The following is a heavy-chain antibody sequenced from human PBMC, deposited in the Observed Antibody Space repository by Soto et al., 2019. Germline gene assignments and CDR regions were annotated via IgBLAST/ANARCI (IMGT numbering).Heavy chain of an antibody. V-gene: IGHV1-69*01. D-gene: IGHD5-18*01. CDR1: GGTFSSYA. Sequence: QVQLVQSGAEVKKPGSSVKVSCKASGGTFSSYAISWVRQAPGQGLEWMGGIIPIFGTANYAQKFQGRVTITADESTSTAYMELSSLRSEDTAVYYCARADLNVDTAMGYHRPHYYYYYGMDVWGQGTTVTVSS. CDR3: ARADLNVDTAMGYHRPHYYYYYGMDV. J-gene: IGHJ6*02. CDR2: IIPIFGTA.